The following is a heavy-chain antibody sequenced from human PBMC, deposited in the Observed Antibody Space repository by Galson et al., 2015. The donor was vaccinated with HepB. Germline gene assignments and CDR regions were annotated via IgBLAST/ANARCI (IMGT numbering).Heavy chain of an antibody. V-gene: IGHV3-11*06. D-gene: IGHD4-11*01. Sequence: SLRLSCAASGFTFTDYYMSWLRQAPGKGLEWVSYISVSSYYTNYADSVKGRFTISRDNAKNSLYLQMNSLRVEDTAVYYCARPRYSDYGDLDYWGQGTLVTVSS. CDR1: GFTFTDYY. J-gene: IGHJ4*02. CDR3: ARPRYSDYGDLDY. CDR2: ISVSSYYT.